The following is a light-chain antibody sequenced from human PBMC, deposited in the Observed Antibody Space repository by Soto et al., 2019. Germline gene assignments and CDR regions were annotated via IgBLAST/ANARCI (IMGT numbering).Light chain of an antibody. Sequence: QSALTQPPSVYGSPGQSVTISCSGTSSDIGGYSFVSWYQQHPGNTPKLIIYDVRNRPSGVPDRFSGSKSGNTASLTISGLQAEDEADYYCCSYAGTYSVIFGGGTKLTVL. V-gene: IGLV2-11*01. CDR3: CSYAGTYSVI. J-gene: IGLJ2*01. CDR1: SSDIGGYSF. CDR2: DVR.